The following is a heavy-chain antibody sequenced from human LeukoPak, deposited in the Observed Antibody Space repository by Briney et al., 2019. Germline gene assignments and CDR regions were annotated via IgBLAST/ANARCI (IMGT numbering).Heavy chain of an antibody. CDR2: ISGSGGNT. CDR3: AGRIQGRYYFDY. Sequence: GGSRRLSCAAPEFTFSGCAMSWVRQAPGKGLDRVSAISGSGGNTYYADSVKGRFTVSRDNSKNTLYLQMNSLRAEDTAVYYCAGRIQGRYYFDYWGQGTLVTVSS. J-gene: IGHJ4*02. D-gene: IGHD5-18*01. V-gene: IGHV3-23*01. CDR1: EFTFSGCA.